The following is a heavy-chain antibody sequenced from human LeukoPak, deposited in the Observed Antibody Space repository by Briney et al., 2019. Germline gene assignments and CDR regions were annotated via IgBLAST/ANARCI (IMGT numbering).Heavy chain of an antibody. D-gene: IGHD1-26*01. CDR3: VRASSGSRLTDY. CDR1: GGSITNYY. CDR2: IYHSGRT. J-gene: IGHJ4*02. V-gene: IGHV4-59*01. Sequence: PSETLSLTCAVSGGSITNYYWNWIRQPPGEGLEWIGYIYHSGRTNYNPSLQSRVTISLDTSKNQFSLKLSSVTAADTAVYYCVRASSGSRLTDYWGQGTLVTVSS.